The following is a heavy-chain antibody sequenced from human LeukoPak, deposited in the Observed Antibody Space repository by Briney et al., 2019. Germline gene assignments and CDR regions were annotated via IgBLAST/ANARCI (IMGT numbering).Heavy chain of an antibody. CDR2: INSDGSST. CDR1: GFTFSSYW. CDR3: ARAVKVGATSLRYFDL. J-gene: IGHJ2*01. V-gene: IGHV3-74*01. Sequence: PGGSPRLSCAASGFTFSSYWMHWVRQAPGKGLVWVSRINSDGSSTSYADSVKGRFTISRDNAKNTLYLQMNSLRAEDTAVYYCARAVKVGATSLRYFDLWGRGTLVTVSS. D-gene: IGHD1-26*01.